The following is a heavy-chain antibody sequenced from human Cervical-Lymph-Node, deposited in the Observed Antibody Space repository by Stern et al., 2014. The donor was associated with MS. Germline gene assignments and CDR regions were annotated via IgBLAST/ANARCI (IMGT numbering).Heavy chain of an antibody. CDR1: GGTLISYP. Sequence: VQLVQSGAEVKKPGSSVKVSCQASGGTLISYPISWVRQAPGQGLEWLGGIMPILGTSNYAHKFQGRVTITADESTTTIYMELRSLKSEDTAVSYCARHLGSHESGWFDPWGQGTLVTVSS. CDR3: ARHLGSHESGWFDP. CDR2: IMPILGTS. D-gene: IGHD1-26*01. J-gene: IGHJ5*02. V-gene: IGHV1-69*01.